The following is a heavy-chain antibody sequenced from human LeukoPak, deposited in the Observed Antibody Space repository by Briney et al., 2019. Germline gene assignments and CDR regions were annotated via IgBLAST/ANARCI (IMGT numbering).Heavy chain of an antibody. CDR3: ARVGWWFDP. J-gene: IGHJ5*02. CDR2: FYYSGST. V-gene: IGHV4-59*01. Sequence: SETLSLTCTVSGGSISSYYWSWIRQPPGKGLEWIGYFYYSGSTNYNPSLKSRVTISVDTSKNQFSLKLSSVTAADTAVYYCARVGWWFDPWGQGTLVTVSS. D-gene: IGHD2-15*01. CDR1: GGSISSYY.